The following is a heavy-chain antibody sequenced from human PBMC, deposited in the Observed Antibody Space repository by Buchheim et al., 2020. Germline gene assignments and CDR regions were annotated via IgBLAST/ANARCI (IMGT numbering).Heavy chain of an antibody. D-gene: IGHD5-12*01. CDR2: MSPNSGNT. CDR3: ARYVDIVATISGYYYGMDV. V-gene: IGHV1-8*01. Sequence: QVQLVQSGAEVKKPGASVKVSCKASGYTFTSYDINWVRQATGQGLEWMGWMSPNSGNTGYAQKFQGRVTMTRNTSISTAYMVLSMLRSEDPAVYYGARYVDIVATISGYYYGMDVWGQGTT. CDR1: GYTFTSYD. J-gene: IGHJ6*02.